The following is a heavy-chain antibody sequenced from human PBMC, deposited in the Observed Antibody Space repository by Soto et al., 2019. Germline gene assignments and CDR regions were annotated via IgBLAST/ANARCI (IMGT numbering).Heavy chain of an antibody. V-gene: IGHV4-38-2*01. CDR3: ARWQIAFSGTFDY. D-gene: IGHD1-7*01. CDR1: GYSISSGYY. Sequence: SETLSLTCAVSGYSISSGYYWGWIRQPPGKGLEWSGSIYHSGSTYYNPSLKSRVTISVDTSKNQFSLKLSAVTAADTAVYYCARWQIAFSGTFDYWGQGTLVTVSS. J-gene: IGHJ4*01. CDR2: IYHSGST.